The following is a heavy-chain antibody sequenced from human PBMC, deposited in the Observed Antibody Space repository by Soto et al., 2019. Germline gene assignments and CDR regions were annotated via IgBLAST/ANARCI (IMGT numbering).Heavy chain of an antibody. V-gene: IGHV1-69*12. CDR1: GGAFSDYA. D-gene: IGHD2-15*01. CDR3: ASWLTGPDIGNSYYGMDV. Sequence: QVQLVQSGAEVKKPGSSVKVSCKASGGAFSDYAFSWVRQAPGQGLEWLGGIMPIFRAPDYAQKFQGRVTITADEFTRTAYMEMNSLRSEDTAVYYCASWLTGPDIGNSYYGMDVWGQGTTVTVS. J-gene: IGHJ6*02. CDR2: IMPIFRAP.